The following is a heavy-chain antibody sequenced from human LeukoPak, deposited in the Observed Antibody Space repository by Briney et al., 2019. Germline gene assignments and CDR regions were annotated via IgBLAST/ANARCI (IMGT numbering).Heavy chain of an antibody. CDR2: ISWSSGSI. CDR1: GFTFDDYA. V-gene: IGHV3-9*01. Sequence: GGSLRLSCAASGFTFDDYAMHWVRQAPGKGLEWVSGISWSSGSIGFADSVKGRFTISRDNAKNSLYLQMNSLRAEDTALYYCAKDRYYDSSGYYYDYWGQGTLVTVSS. J-gene: IGHJ4*02. D-gene: IGHD3-22*01. CDR3: AKDRYYDSSGYYYDY.